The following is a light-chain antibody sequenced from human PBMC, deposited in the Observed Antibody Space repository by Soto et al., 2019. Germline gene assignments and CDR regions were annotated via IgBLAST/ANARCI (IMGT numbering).Light chain of an antibody. V-gene: IGKV3-20*01. J-gene: IGKJ5*01. CDR1: QSVSSS. CDR3: QQYGSSPGT. Sequence: IVLTQSPATLSLSPWERATLSCRASQSVSSSLAWYQQKPGQAPRLLIYDASNRATGIPDRFSGSGSGTDFTLTISRLEPEDFAVYSCQQYGSSPGTFGQGTRLEIK. CDR2: DAS.